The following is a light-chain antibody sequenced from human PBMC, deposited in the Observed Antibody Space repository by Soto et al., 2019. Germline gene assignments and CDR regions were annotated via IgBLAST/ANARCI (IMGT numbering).Light chain of an antibody. Sequence: DVQLTQSPSFLSASVRDRVTITCRASQGISSYLAWYQQKPGKAPKLLIYAASTLQSGVPSRFSGSGSGTEFTLTISSLQLEDFATYYCQQLNSYPTFGQGTKVEIK. CDR2: AAS. V-gene: IGKV1-9*01. CDR1: QGISSY. J-gene: IGKJ1*01. CDR3: QQLNSYPT.